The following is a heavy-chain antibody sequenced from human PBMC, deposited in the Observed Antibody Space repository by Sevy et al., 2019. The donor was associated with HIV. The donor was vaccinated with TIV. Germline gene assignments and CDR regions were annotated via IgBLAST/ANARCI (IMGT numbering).Heavy chain of an antibody. CDR3: ARADRITMPVDY. CDR2: IYYSGST. J-gene: IGHJ4*02. CDR1: GGSISSGDYY. V-gene: IGHV4-30-4*01. Sequence: SETLSLTCTVSGGSISSGDYYWSWIRQPPGKGLEWIGYIYYSGSTYYNPSLKSRVTISVDTSKNQFSLKLSSVTAADTPVYYCARADRITMPVDYWGQGTLVTVSS. D-gene: IGHD3-10*01.